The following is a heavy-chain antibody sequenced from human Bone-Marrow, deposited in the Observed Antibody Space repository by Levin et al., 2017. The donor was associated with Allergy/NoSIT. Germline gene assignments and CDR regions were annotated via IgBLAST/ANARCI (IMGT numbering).Heavy chain of an antibody. CDR2: INHSGST. Sequence: SETLSLTCAVYGGSFSGYYWSWIRQPPGKGLEWIGEINHSGSTNYNPSLKSRVTISVDTSKNQFSLKLSSVTAADTAVYYCARASGDYSSSNGPPTYGMDVWGQGTTVTVSS. V-gene: IGHV4-34*01. J-gene: IGHJ6*02. CDR3: ARASGDYSSSNGPPTYGMDV. CDR1: GGSFSGYY. D-gene: IGHD4-17*01.